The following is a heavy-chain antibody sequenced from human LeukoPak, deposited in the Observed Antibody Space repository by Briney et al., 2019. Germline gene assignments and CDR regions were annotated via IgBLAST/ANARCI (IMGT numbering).Heavy chain of an antibody. CDR2: IYTGGTT. CDR1: GFIVGSNY. V-gene: IGHV3-53*01. CDR3: AREGRFQSFDY. J-gene: IGHJ4*02. Sequence: AGGSLRLSCAASGFIVGSNYMSWVRQAPGKGLEWVSVIYTGGTTHYAESVMGRFTISRDDSHNTVHLHMSGLRAEDTAVYYCAREGRFQSFDYWGQGTLVAVSS.